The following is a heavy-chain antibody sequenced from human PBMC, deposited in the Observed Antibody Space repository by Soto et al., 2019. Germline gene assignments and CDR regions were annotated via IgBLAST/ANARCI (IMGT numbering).Heavy chain of an antibody. J-gene: IGHJ4*02. CDR1: GDSVNTGDRY. CDR2: IYSSGST. CDR3: ARSGGGSGWL. V-gene: IGHV4-61*08. Sequence: SETLSLTCTVSGDSVNTGDRYWSWIRQPPGKALEWIAYIYSSGSTKYNPSLKSRVTISRDTSKNQFSLKMTSVTAEDTAVYYCARSGGGSGWLGGQGTLVTVS. D-gene: IGHD6-19*01.